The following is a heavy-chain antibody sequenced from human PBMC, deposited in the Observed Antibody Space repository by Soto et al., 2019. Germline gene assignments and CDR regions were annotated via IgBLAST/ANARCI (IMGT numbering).Heavy chain of an antibody. CDR2: ISWNSGSI. D-gene: IGHD6-19*01. V-gene: IGHV3-9*01. CDR1: GFTFDDYA. CDR3: AKVLSYSSVWYESGMDV. Sequence: EVQLVESGGGLVQPGRSLRLSCAASGFTFDDYAMHWVRQARGKGLERVSGISWNSGSIGYADSVKGRFTISRDNAKNSLYLQMNSLRAEDTALYYCAKVLSYSSVWYESGMDVWGQGTTVTVSS. J-gene: IGHJ6*02.